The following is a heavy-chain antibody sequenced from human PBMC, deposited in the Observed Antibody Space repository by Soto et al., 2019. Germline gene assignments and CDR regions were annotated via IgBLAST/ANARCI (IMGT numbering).Heavy chain of an antibody. V-gene: IGHV3-48*01. CDR1: GFTFSSYS. CDR3: ARADNFGPAALDY. Sequence: EVQLVESGGGLVQPGGSLRLSCAASGFTFSSYSMNWVRQAPGKGLERVAYISSSSSTIYYADSVKGRFTLSRDNAKNSLYRQRNRLRAEDTAVYSFARADNFGPAALDYCGQGPLVTVSS. D-gene: IGHD1-20*01. CDR2: ISSSSSTI. J-gene: IGHJ4*02.